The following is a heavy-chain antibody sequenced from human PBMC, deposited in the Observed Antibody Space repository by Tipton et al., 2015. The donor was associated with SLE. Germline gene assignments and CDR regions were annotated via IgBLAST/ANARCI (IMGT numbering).Heavy chain of an antibody. CDR1: GDSINSYY. J-gene: IGHJ4*02. V-gene: IGHV4-59*08. CDR3: ARHASRRSGSYNEIDY. CDR2: IYYSGST. Sequence: TLSLTCTVSGDSINSYYWSWIRQPPGKGLEWIGYIYYSGSTNYNPSLKSRVTISVDTSKNQFSLKLSSGTAADTAVYYCARHASRRSGSYNEIDYWGQGTLVTVSS. D-gene: IGHD3-10*01.